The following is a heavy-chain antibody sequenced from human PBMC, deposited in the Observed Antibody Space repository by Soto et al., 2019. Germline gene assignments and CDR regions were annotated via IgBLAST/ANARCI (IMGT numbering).Heavy chain of an antibody. D-gene: IGHD2-15*01. CDR3: ARAPVVVVAATYFQH. V-gene: IGHV3-11*01. Sequence: GSLRLSCAASGFTFSDYYMSWIRQSPGKGLEWVSYISSSGSTIYYADSVKGRFTISRDNAKNSLYLQMNSLRAEDTAVYYCARAPVVVVAATYFQHWGQGTLVTVSS. CDR2: ISSSGSTI. CDR1: GFTFSDYY. J-gene: IGHJ1*01.